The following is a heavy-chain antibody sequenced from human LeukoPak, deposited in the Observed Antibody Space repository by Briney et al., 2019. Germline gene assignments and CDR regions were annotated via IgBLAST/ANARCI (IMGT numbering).Heavy chain of an antibody. CDR3: ARDARSSSHYDF. J-gene: IGHJ4*02. V-gene: IGHV4-59*01. CDR2: IYYSGGT. D-gene: IGHD6-6*01. Sequence: SETLSLTCTVSGGSISGYYWSWIRQPPGKGLEWIGYIYYSGGTNYNPSLKSRVTTSADTSKNQFSLKLRSVTAADTAVYYCARDARSSSHYDFWGQGTLVTVSS. CDR1: GGSISGYY.